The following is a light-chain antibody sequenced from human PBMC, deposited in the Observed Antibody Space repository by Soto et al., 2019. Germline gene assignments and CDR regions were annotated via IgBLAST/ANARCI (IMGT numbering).Light chain of an antibody. CDR2: GAS. CDR1: QSVYNNY. V-gene: IGKV3-20*01. CDR3: QQFSFSMRT. J-gene: IGKJ1*01. Sequence: EVVLTQSPGTLSLSPGETATLSCRTSQSVYNNYLAWYQQKPGQAPRLLIHGASSRGTDVPDRFSASGSGTDFTLTIRRLEAEDFAVYYCQQFSFSMRTFCQGTRVE.